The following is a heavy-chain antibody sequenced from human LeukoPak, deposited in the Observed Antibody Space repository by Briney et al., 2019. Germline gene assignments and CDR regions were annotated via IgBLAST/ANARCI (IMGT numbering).Heavy chain of an antibody. J-gene: IGHJ4*01. V-gene: IGHV3-74*01. CDR2: INIDGSSG. CDR1: GFTFRSYW. D-gene: IGHD1-26*01. Sequence: GGSLRLSCAASGFTFRSYWMHWVRQAPGKGLVWVSRINIDGSSGSYADSVEGRFTISRDNAKNTVYLQMNSLRAEDTAVYYCTREVSGSLYFD. CDR3: TREVSGSLYFD.